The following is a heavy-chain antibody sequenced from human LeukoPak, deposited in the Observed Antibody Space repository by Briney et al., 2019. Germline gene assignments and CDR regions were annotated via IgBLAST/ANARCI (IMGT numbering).Heavy chain of an antibody. V-gene: IGHV1-18*01. CDR2: ISAYNGNT. CDR3: ARDAPSGSYYNDLDY. CDR1: GGTFSSYA. Sequence: ASVKVSCKASGGTFSSYAISWVRQAPGQGLEWMGWISAYNGNTNYAQKLQGRVTMTTDTSTSTAYMELRSLRSDDTAVYYCARDAPSGSYYNDLDYWGQGTLVTVSS. D-gene: IGHD3-10*01. J-gene: IGHJ4*02.